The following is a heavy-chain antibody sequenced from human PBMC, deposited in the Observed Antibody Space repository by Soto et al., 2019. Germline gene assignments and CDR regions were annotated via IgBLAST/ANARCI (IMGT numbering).Heavy chain of an antibody. J-gene: IGHJ4*02. Sequence: SNFVCRLRHATRKGLEWVSVIYSGGSTYYADSVKGRFTISRDNSKNTLYLQMNSLRAEDTAVYYFATYTAVLEFYDWRHLDDRGKGT. CDR2: IYSGGST. D-gene: IGHD3-3*01. CDR3: ATYTAVLEFYDWRHLDD. V-gene: IGHV3-66*01. CDR1: SNF.